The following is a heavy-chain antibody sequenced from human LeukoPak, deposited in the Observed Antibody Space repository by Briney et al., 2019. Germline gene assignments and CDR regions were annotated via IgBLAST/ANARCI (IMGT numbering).Heavy chain of an antibody. Sequence: SETLSLTCTVSGGSISSSSYYWGWIRQPPGKGLEWIGSIYYSGSTYYNPSLKSRVTISVDTSKNQFSLKLSSVTAADTAVYYCASFLAVAGMNDYWGQGTLVTVSS. V-gene: IGHV4-39*07. CDR3: ASFLAVAGMNDY. J-gene: IGHJ4*02. CDR1: GGSISSSSYY. CDR2: IYYSGST. D-gene: IGHD6-19*01.